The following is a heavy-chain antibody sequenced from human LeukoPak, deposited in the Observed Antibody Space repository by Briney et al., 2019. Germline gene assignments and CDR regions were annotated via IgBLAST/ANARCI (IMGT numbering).Heavy chain of an antibody. CDR1: GFTFSSYA. Sequence: PGGSLRLSCAASGFTFSSYAMSWVRQAPGKGLEWVSAISGRADRTYYADSVRGRFTISRDNSKNTLNLQMNSLRAEDTAIYYCAKESAYTSPRNYYFETWGQGTLVTVSS. V-gene: IGHV3-23*01. D-gene: IGHD1-14*01. J-gene: IGHJ4*02. CDR3: AKESAYTSPRNYYFET. CDR2: ISGRADRT.